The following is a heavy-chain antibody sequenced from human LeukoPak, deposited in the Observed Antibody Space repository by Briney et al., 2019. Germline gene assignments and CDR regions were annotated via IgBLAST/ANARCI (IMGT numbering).Heavy chain of an antibody. CDR1: GFTFSSYW. CDR3: ARFGFYYGSGSYYNDRAFDY. D-gene: IGHD3-10*01. Sequence: PGGSLRLSCAASGFTFSSYWMSWVRQAPGKGLEWVANIKQDGSEKYYVDSVKGRFTISRDNAKNSLYLQMNSLRAEDTAVYYCARFGFYYGSGSYYNDRAFDYWGQGTLVTVSS. J-gene: IGHJ4*02. V-gene: IGHV3-7*01. CDR2: IKQDGSEK.